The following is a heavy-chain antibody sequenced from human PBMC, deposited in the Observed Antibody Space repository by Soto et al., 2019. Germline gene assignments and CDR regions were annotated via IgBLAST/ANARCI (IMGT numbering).Heavy chain of an antibody. CDR2: IYPGDSNT. J-gene: IGHJ5*02. V-gene: IGHV5-51*01. CDR1: AYNFPSYW. Sequence: VASLKLSCTASAYNFPSYWLGWVRQMPGKGLEWMGIIYPGDSNTKYSPSFRGQVTISADKSISTAYLQWRSLKASDTAMYYCAKQRRIAIGGTAWFDPWGQGTLVTGS. D-gene: IGHD1-1*01. CDR3: AKQRRIAIGGTAWFDP.